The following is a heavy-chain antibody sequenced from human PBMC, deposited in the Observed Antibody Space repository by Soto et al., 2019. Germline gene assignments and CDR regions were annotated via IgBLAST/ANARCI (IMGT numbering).Heavy chain of an antibody. CDR1: GFSLSSYA. Sequence: QVRLVESGGGVVQPGGSLRLSCATSGFSLSSYAMHWVRQARGKGLEWVALLSYDETKKYYADSVKGRFTISRDTSKNTLFLQMNYVRVEDTAVYYCAKDRRDGDFMHILVVDFWGQGAHVTVSS. J-gene: IGHJ4*02. D-gene: IGHD2-15*01. CDR3: AKDRRDGDFMHILVVDF. V-gene: IGHV3-30*18. CDR2: LSYDETKK.